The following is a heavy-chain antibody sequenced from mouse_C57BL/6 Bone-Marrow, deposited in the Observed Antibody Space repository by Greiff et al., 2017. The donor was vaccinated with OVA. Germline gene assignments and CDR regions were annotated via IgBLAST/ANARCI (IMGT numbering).Heavy chain of an antibody. D-gene: IGHD2-5*01. V-gene: IGHV5-2*01. CDR1: EYEFPSHD. J-gene: IGHJ3*01. CDR3: ATYYSNYAFAY. Sequence: EVKLMESGGGLVQPGESLKLSCESNEYEFPSHDMSWVRKTPEKRLELVAAINSDGGSTYYPDTMERRFIISRDNTKKTLYLQMSSLRSEDTALYYCATYYSNYAFAYWGQGTLVTVSA. CDR2: INSDGGST.